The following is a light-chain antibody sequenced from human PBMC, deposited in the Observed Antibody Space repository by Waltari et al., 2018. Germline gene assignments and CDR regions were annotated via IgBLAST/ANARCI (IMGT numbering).Light chain of an antibody. J-gene: IGLJ3*02. Sequence: SYELTQPPSVSVSPGQPATIPCPGDHLGDKYVFWSQQKPGQSPVLVIYQDSKRPSGIPERFSGSNSGNTATLTISGTQALDEADYYCQAWDSKTVVFGGGTKLTVL. CDR1: HLGDKY. CDR3: QAWDSKTVV. CDR2: QDS. V-gene: IGLV3-1*01.